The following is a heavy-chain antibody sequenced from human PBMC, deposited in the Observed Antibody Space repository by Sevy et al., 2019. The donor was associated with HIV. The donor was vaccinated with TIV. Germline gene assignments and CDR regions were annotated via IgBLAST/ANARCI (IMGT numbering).Heavy chain of an antibody. V-gene: IGHV3-7*01. CDR1: GFTFSTYW. CDR2: INQDGSKK. D-gene: IGHD3-10*01. J-gene: IGHJ4*02. CDR3: ARVGIFEGSESHFRFIDY. Sequence: GGSLRLSCAASGFTFSTYWMTWVRQAPGKGLEWVANINQDGSKKNYVDSLKGRFTISRDNAKNSLYVQMNSLRAEETAVYYCARVGIFEGSESHFRFIDYWGQGILVTVSS.